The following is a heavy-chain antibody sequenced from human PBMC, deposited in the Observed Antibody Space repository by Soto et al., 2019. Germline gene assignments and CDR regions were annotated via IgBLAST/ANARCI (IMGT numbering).Heavy chain of an antibody. Sequence: QVHLVQSGAEVKKPGASVKVSCQGSSYAFTTYGITWVRQAPGQGLEWMGWISAHNGNTNYAQKLQCRVTVTRDTSTSTAYMELRSLRYDDTAVYYCARGRYGDYWGQGALVTVSS. J-gene: IGHJ4*02. CDR3: ARGRYGDY. D-gene: IGHD3-10*01. CDR2: ISAHNGNT. V-gene: IGHV1-18*01. CDR1: SYAFTTYG.